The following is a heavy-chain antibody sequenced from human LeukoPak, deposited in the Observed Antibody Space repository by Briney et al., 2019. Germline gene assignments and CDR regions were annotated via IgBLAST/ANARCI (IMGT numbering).Heavy chain of an antibody. CDR3: ARVSGSGWYDISYYYYYYMDV. CDR2: IYYSGST. Sequence: PSETLSLTCTVSGGSISSGDYYWSWIRQPPGKGLQWIGYIYYSGSTYYNPSLKSRVTISVDTSKNQFSLKLSSVTAADTAVYYCARVSGSGWYDISYYYYYYMDVWGKGTTVTVSS. CDR1: GGSISSGDYY. J-gene: IGHJ6*03. V-gene: IGHV4-30-4*08. D-gene: IGHD6-19*01.